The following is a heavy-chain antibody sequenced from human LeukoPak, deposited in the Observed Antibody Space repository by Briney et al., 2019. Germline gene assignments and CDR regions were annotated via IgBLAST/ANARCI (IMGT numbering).Heavy chain of an antibody. CDR3: ARVRGVPRLYYYGMDV. Sequence: SETLSLTCAVYGGSFSGYYWSWIRQPPGKGLEWIGEINHSGSTNYNPSLKSRVTISVDTSKNQFSLKLSSVTAADTAVYYCARVRGVPRLYYYGMDVWGQGTTATVSS. V-gene: IGHV4-34*01. D-gene: IGHD3-10*01. CDR1: GGSFSGYY. J-gene: IGHJ6*02. CDR2: INHSGST.